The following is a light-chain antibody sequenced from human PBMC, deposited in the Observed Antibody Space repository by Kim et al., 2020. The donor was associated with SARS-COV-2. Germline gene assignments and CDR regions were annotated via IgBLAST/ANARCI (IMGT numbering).Light chain of an antibody. Sequence: DIQMTQSPSTLSASVGDRVTITCRASQSISIWLAWYQQKPGEAPKVLIFDASSWQSGVPSRFSGSGSGTEFTLTISSLQPDDFATFYCQHKNNCPWTFGQRTKMGIK. CDR2: DAS. J-gene: IGKJ1*01. CDR1: QSISIW. V-gene: IGKV1-5*01. CDR3: QHKNNCPWT.